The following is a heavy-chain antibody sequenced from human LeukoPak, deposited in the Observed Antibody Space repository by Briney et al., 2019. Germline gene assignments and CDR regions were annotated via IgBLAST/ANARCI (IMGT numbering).Heavy chain of an antibody. CDR3: VRGTSDWNGLDY. CDR2: INSDGSST. V-gene: IGHV3-74*01. D-gene: IGHD1-1*01. Sequence: GGSLRLSCAASGFTFSSYWMHWVRQAPGKGLVWVSRINSDGSSTSYADSVKGRFTISRDNARNTLYLQVDSLRAEDTAVYYCVRGTSDWNGLDYWGQGTLVTVSS. CDR1: GFTFSSYW. J-gene: IGHJ4*02.